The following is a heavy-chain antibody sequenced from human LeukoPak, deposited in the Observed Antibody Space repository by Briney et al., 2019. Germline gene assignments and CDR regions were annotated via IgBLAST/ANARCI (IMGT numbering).Heavy chain of an antibody. D-gene: IGHD5-12*01. CDR2: IYSDNT. Sequence: PGGSLRLSCTVSGFTVSSNSMSWVRQAPGKGLEWVSFIYSDNTHYSDSVKGRFTISRDNSKNTLYLQMNSLRADDTAVYYCAKGPVHVVAADAPSDYWGQGSLVTVSS. CDR1: GFTVSSNS. V-gene: IGHV3-53*01. CDR3: AKGPVHVVAADAPSDY. J-gene: IGHJ4*02.